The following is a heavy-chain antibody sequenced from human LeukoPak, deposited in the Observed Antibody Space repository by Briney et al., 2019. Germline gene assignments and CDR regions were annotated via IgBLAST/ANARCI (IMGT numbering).Heavy chain of an antibody. CDR2: IKPDGSVT. Sequence: GGSLRLSCAGSGFTFSTFWMSWVRQAPGKGLEWVASIKPDGSVTHYVDSVKGRFTISRDNAKNSVYLQMNSLRADDTAVYYCARDLVVVGSSFSYGMDVWGQGTTVTVSS. CDR3: ARDLVVVGSSFSYGMDV. V-gene: IGHV3-7*01. CDR1: GFTFSTFW. J-gene: IGHJ6*02. D-gene: IGHD2-15*01.